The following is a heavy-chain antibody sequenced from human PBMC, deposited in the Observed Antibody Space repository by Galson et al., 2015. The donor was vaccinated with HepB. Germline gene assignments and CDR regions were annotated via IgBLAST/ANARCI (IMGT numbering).Heavy chain of an antibody. CDR3: ARHEMGPNTPFSF. Sequence: ETLSLTCTVSGGSISSSTYYWGWIRQPPGKGLEWIGTIYYIGNTYYNPSLKSRVTISVDTSKNQFSLKLSSVTAADTAVYYCARHEMGPNTPFSFWGQGTLVTVSS. J-gene: IGHJ4*02. D-gene: IGHD5-24*01. CDR2: IYYIGNT. V-gene: IGHV4-39*01. CDR1: GGSISSSTYY.